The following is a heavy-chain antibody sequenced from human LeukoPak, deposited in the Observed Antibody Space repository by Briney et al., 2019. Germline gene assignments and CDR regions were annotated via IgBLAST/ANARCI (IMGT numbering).Heavy chain of an antibody. CDR2: INQDGRET. J-gene: IGHJ4*02. Sequence: PGDSLRLSCAASRFTSRNYWMTWVRQAPGKGLEFVASINQDGRETYYLDSMNGRLTISRDTARNSLHLQMNSLGAEDTAVYYCARSLGRYCSGGPCFYFDYWGQGTLVTVSS. CDR1: RFTSRNYW. V-gene: IGHV3-7*01. D-gene: IGHD2-15*01. CDR3: ARSLGRYCSGGPCFYFDY.